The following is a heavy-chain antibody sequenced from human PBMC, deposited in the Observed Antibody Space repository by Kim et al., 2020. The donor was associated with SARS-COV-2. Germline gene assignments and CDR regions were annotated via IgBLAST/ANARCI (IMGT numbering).Heavy chain of an antibody. J-gene: IGHJ4*02. CDR3: ARERGGLNGYGDYVFDY. V-gene: IGHV3-11*01. Sequence: VKGRFTTSRDNAKNSLYLQMNSLRAEDTAVYYCARERGGLNGYGDYVFDYWGQGTLVTVSS. D-gene: IGHD4-17*01.